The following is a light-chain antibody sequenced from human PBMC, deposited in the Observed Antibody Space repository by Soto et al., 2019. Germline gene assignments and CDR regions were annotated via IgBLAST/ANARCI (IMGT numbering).Light chain of an antibody. CDR3: QQRSVWPPLS. Sequence: EIVLTQSPATLSLSPGERATLSCRASQSISSYLAWYQHKPGQSPRLLIYDASNRATGIPARFSGSGSGTDFTLTISSLEPEDFAVYYCQQRSVWPPLSFGGGTKVAIK. CDR2: DAS. CDR1: QSISSY. J-gene: IGKJ4*01. V-gene: IGKV3-11*01.